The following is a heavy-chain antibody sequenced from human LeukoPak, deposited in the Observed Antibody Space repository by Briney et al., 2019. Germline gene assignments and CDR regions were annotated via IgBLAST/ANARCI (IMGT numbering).Heavy chain of an antibody. J-gene: IGHJ3*02. V-gene: IGHV4-59*01. CDR2: IYYSGGT. CDR1: DGSISGYY. CDR3: ARDLLAAASGAFDI. D-gene: IGHD6-13*01. Sequence: SETLSLTCTVSDGSISGYYWSWIRQPPGKGLEWIGYIYYSGGTNYNPSLRSRVTISVDTSKNQFSLKLSSVTAADTAVYYCARDLLAAASGAFDIWGQGTMVTVSS.